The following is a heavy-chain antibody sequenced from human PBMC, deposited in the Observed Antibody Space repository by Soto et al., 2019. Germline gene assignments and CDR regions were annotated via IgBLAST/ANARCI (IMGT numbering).Heavy chain of an antibody. CDR1: GFALSRYW. D-gene: IGHD6-19*01. CDR2: IDPDGNTI. Sequence: EVQLVESGGDLVQPGGSLKLSCAASGFALSRYWMHWVRQAPDKGLVWVSRIDPDGNTINYADSVRGRFTISRDNAKNTLYLEMNSLRTEDTAIYYCSRDLSGRDDYWGQGTLVTVSS. CDR3: SRDLSGRDDY. V-gene: IGHV3-74*01. J-gene: IGHJ4*02.